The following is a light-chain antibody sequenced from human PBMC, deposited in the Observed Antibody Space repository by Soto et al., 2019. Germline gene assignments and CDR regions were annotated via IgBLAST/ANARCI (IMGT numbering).Light chain of an antibody. Sequence: EIVLTQSPGTLSLSPGERATLSCRASQSVSSSYLAWYQQKPGQAPRLLIYGASSRATGIPDRFSGSGSGPAFTLTISRLEPEDFAVYYCHQYDSSPLTFGGGTKVEIK. V-gene: IGKV3-20*01. J-gene: IGKJ4*01. CDR3: HQYDSSPLT. CDR2: GAS. CDR1: QSVSSSY.